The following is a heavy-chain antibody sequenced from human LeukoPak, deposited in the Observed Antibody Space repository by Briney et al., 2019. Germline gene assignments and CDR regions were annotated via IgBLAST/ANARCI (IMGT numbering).Heavy chain of an antibody. CDR1: GGSFSGYY. J-gene: IGHJ6*03. V-gene: IGHV4-34*01. CDR2: INHSGST. D-gene: IGHD3-3*01. Sequence: TSETLSLTCAVYGGSFSGYYWSWIRQPPGKGLEWIGEINHSGSTNYNPSLKSRVTISVDTSKNHFSLKLSSVTAADTAVYYCARGPSPNYDFWSGYYAHYYYYMDVWGKGTTVTVSS. CDR3: ARGPSPNYDFWSGYYAHYYYYMDV.